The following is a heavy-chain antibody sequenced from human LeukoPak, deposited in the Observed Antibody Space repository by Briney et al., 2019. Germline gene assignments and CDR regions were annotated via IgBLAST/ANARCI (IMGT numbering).Heavy chain of an antibody. V-gene: IGHV1-18*01. CDR3: ARSGYSYGYGNALSANDY. D-gene: IGHD5-18*01. Sequence: ASVKVSCKASGYTFNSYGISWVRQAPGQGLEWMGWISAYNGNTNYAQKLQGRVTMTTDTSTSTAYMELRSLRSDDTAVYYCARSGYSYGYGNALSANDYWGQGTLVTVSS. J-gene: IGHJ4*02. CDR1: GYTFNSYG. CDR2: ISAYNGNT.